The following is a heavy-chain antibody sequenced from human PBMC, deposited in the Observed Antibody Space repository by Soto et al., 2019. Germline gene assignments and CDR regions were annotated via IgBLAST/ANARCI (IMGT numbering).Heavy chain of an antibody. V-gene: IGHV1-46*01. J-gene: IGHJ6*02. D-gene: IGHD3-9*01. CDR3: ARERVHYDILTGYGPGAYYYYGMDV. Sequence: ASVKVSCKASGYTFTSYYMHWVRQAPGQGLEWMGIINPSGGSTSYAQKFQGRVTMTRDTSTSTVYMELSSLRSEDTAVYYCARERVHYDILTGYGPGAYYYYGMDVWGQGTTVTVSS. CDR1: GYTFTSYY. CDR2: INPSGGST.